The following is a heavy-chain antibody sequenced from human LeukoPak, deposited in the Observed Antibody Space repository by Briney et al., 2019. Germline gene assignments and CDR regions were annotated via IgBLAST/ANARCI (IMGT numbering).Heavy chain of an antibody. CDR2: ISGSGGST. V-gene: IGHV3-23*01. CDR3: AKDKWSSSSTSCLPY. CDR1: GFTFSSYA. D-gene: IGHD2-2*01. Sequence: TGGSLRLSCAASGFTFSSYAMSWVRQAPGKGLEWVSAISGSGGSTYYADSVKGRFTISRDNSKNTLYLEMNSLRAEDTAVYYCAKDKWSSSSTSCLPYWGQGTLVTVSS. J-gene: IGHJ4*02.